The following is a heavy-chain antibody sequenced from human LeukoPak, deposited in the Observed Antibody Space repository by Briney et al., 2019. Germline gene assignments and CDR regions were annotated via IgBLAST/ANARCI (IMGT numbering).Heavy chain of an antibody. J-gene: IGHJ4*02. CDR2: INPSSGDT. V-gene: IGHV1-46*01. CDR3: ATEKYCSRTTCSGSFDY. D-gene: IGHD2-2*01. CDR1: GYTFTSYD. Sequence: SVKVSCKASGYTFTSYDINWVRQAPGQGLEWMGIINPSSGDTTYAQKFLGRVTMTRDTSTSTVYMELSSLRSEDTAVYYCATEKYCSRTTCSGSFDYWGQGTLVTVSS.